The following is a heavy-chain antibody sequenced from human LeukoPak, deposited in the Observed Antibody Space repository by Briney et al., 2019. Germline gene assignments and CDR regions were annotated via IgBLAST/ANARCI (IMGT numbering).Heavy chain of an antibody. V-gene: IGHV1-8*01. CDR2: MNPNSGKT. J-gene: IGHJ6*03. D-gene: IGHD6-13*01. CDR3: AGSPSDYYYYYMDV. CDR1: GYTFTNYD. Sequence: GASVKVSCKASGYTFTNYDINWVRQATGQGLEWMGWMNPNSGKTGYAQKFQGRVTMTRDTSTSTVYMELSSLRSEDTAVYYCAGSPSDYYYYYMDVWGKGTTVTVSS.